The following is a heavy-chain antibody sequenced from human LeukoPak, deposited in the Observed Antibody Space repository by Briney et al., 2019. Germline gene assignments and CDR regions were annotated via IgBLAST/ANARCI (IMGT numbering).Heavy chain of an antibody. J-gene: IGHJ4*02. D-gene: IGHD3-9*01. Sequence: GGSLRLSCAASGFTFSSYAMSWVRQAPGKGLEWVSAISGSGGSTYYADSVKGRFTISRDNSKNTLYLRMNSLRAEDTAVYYCAKDMRFDWTPYYFDYWGQGTLVTVSS. CDR2: ISGSGGST. CDR1: GFTFSSYA. CDR3: AKDMRFDWTPYYFDY. V-gene: IGHV3-23*01.